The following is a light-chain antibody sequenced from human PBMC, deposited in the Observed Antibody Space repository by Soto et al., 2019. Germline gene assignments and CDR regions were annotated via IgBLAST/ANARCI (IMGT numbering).Light chain of an antibody. CDR3: SSYTSSSTPLYV. V-gene: IGLV2-14*01. J-gene: IGLJ1*01. CDR1: SSDVGGYNY. Sequence: QSALTQPASVSGSPGQSITISCTGTSSDVGGYNYVSWYQQHPGKAPKLMIYDVSNRPSGVSNRFSGSKSGNTASLTISGLQAEDEADYYGSSYTSSSTPLYVFGTGTKVTAL. CDR2: DVS.